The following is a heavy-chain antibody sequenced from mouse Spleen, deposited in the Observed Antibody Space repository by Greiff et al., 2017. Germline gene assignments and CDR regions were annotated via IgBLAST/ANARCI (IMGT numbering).Heavy chain of an antibody. J-gene: IGHJ4*01. D-gene: IGHD4-1*01. CDR3: ARRRTGNDYAMNY. Sequence: EVMLVESGGGLVKPGGSLKLSCAASGFTFSDYGMHWVRQAPEKGLEWVAYISSGSSTIYYADTVKGRFTITRDNAKNTLFLQMTSLRSADTAMYYCARRRTGNDYAMNYWGQGTSVTVSS. CDR1: GFTFSDYG. CDR2: ISSGSSTI. V-gene: IGHV5-17*01.